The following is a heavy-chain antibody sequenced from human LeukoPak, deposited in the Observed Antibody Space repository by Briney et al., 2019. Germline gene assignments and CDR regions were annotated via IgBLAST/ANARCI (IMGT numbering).Heavy chain of an antibody. CDR3: GRYPPGHYAMDV. CDR2: ISPGESKT. J-gene: IGHJ6*02. V-gene: IGHV5-51*01. CDR1: GSSFSTYW. Sequence: GEPLKISCKGSGSSFSTYWIGWVRQMPGKGLEWLGIISPGESKTRYSPSFQGPVTISVDKSISTVYLQWSSLKASDTAMFYCGRYPPGHYAMDVWGQGTTVTVSS.